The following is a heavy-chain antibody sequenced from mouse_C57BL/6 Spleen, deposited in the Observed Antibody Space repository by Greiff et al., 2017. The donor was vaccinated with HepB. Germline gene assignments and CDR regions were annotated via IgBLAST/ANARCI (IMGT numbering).Heavy chain of an antibody. Sequence: VKLMESGAELVRPGTSVKVSCKASGYAFTNYLIEWVKQRPGQGLEWIGVINPGSGGTNYNEKFKGKATLTADKSSSTAYMQRSSLTSEDSAVYFCARGNSYAMDYWGQGTSVTVSS. J-gene: IGHJ4*01. CDR2: INPGSGGT. CDR3: ARGNSYAMDY. V-gene: IGHV1-54*01. CDR1: GYAFTNYL.